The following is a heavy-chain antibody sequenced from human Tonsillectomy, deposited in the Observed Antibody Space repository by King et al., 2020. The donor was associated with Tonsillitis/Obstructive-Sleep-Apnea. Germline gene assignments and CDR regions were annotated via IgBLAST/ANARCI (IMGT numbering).Heavy chain of an antibody. CDR3: ARDEGRGYTTSSLFDY. V-gene: IGHV3-30*04. CDR1: GFTFGRYA. CDR2: ITYDGGGK. D-gene: IGHD5-12*01. J-gene: IGHJ4*02. Sequence: QLVQSGGGVVQPGRSLRLSCAASGFTFGRYAMHWVRQAPGKGLEWVAVITYDGGGKYYADSVKGRFTISRENSKNTLILQMNSLRSEDTAVYYCARDEGRGYTTSSLFDYWGQGTLVTVSS.